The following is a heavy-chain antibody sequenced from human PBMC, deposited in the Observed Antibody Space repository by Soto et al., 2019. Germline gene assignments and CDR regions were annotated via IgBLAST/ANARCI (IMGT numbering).Heavy chain of an antibody. CDR1: GFTFSSYA. CDR3: ARDGLITFGGVIVPYYYGMDV. V-gene: IGHV3-30-3*01. J-gene: IGHJ6*02. CDR2: ISYDGSNK. D-gene: IGHD3-16*02. Sequence: QVQLVESGGGVVQPGRSLRLSCAASGFTFSSYAMHWVRQAPGKGLEWVAVISYDGSNKYYADSVKGRFTISRDNSKNKLYLQMNSLRAEDTAVYYCARDGLITFGGVIVPYYYGMDVWGQGTTVTVSS.